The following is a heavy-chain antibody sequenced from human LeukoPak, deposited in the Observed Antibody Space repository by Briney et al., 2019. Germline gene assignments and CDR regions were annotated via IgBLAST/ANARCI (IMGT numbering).Heavy chain of an antibody. Sequence: GASVKVSCKASGGTFSSYAISWVRQAPGQGLEWMGGIIPIFGTANYAQKFQGRVTITADESTSTAYMELSSLRAEDTAVYYCAKSRGVAGFDYWGQGTLVTVSS. CDR3: AKSRGVAGFDY. J-gene: IGHJ4*02. V-gene: IGHV1-69*13. D-gene: IGHD6-19*01. CDR1: GGTFSSYA. CDR2: IIPIFGTA.